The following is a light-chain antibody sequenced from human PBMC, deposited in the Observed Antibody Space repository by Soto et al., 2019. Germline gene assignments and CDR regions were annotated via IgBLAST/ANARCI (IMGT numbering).Light chain of an antibody. J-gene: IGKJ1*01. Sequence: DIQMAQSPSTLSANVGDRISITCRASQTISTWLAWYQQKPGKAPNLLIYQASTLKSGVPSRFSGSGSGTEFTLTISSLQPDDFATYYCQHYNSYSEAFGQGTKVELK. CDR2: QAS. CDR3: QHYNSYSEA. V-gene: IGKV1-5*03. CDR1: QTISTW.